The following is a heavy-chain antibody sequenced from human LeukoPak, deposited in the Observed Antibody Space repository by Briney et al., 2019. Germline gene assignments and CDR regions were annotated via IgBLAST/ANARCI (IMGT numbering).Heavy chain of an antibody. J-gene: IGHJ6*02. V-gene: IGHV4-59*01. Sequence: SETLSLTCTVSGGSISSYYWSWIRQPPGKGLEWIGYNYYSGSTNYNPSLKSRVTISVDTSKNQFSLKLSSVTAADTAVYYCARAGQWLVPGAGYYYYGMDVWGQGTTVTVSS. D-gene: IGHD6-19*01. CDR3: ARAGQWLVPGAGYYYYGMDV. CDR1: GGSISSYY. CDR2: NYYSGST.